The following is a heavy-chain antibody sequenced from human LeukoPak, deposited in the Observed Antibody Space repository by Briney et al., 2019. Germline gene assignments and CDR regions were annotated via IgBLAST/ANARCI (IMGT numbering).Heavy chain of an antibody. D-gene: IGHD6-13*01. CDR3: ARVAAAGLYYFDY. CDR2: IRSNGGFT. V-gene: IGHV3-64*02. J-gene: IGHJ4*02. CDR1: GFTFSSYA. Sequence: GGSLRLSCAASGFTFSSYAMPWVRQAPGKGLENVAGIRSNGGFTYYADSVKGRFTISRDNSKNMLYLQMGSLRAEDMAVYYCARVAAAGLYYFDYWGQGTLVTVSS.